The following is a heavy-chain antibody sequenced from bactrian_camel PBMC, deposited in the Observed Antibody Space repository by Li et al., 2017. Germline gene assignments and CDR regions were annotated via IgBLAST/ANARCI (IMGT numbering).Heavy chain of an antibody. D-gene: IGHD5*01. CDR3: ARGWGAYCNLGFGS. J-gene: IGHJ6*01. Sequence: HVQLVESGGGLVQPVESLRLSCAASGFPFTRYVMAWVRQAPGKGLEWVAHTYDGISYYADSVKGRFTISQDNAKNTLYLQMSSLRPEDSATYYCARGWGAYCNLGFGSWGRGTQVTVS. CDR2: TYDGIS. V-gene: IGHV3S9*01. CDR1: GFPFTRYV.